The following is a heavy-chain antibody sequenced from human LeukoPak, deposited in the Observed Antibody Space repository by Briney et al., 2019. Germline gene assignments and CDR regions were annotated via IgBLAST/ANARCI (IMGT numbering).Heavy chain of an antibody. Sequence: HGESLKISCKGSGYSFTSYWIGWVRQMPGKGLEWMGIIYPGDSDTRYSPSFQGQVTISADKSISTAYLQWSSLKASDTAMYYCARQNSGYGPARYMDVWGKGTTVTISS. V-gene: IGHV5-51*01. CDR3: ARQNSGYGPARYMDV. CDR1: GYSFTSYW. D-gene: IGHD5-12*01. J-gene: IGHJ6*03. CDR2: IYPGDSDT.